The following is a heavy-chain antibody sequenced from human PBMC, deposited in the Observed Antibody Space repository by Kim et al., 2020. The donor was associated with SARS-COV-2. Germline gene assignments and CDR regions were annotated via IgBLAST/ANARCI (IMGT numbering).Heavy chain of an antibody. Sequence: RVTISVDTSKNQFSLKLSSVTAADTAVYYCARGTSWGRWYYYDSSGYLDYWGQGTLVTVSS. CDR3: ARGTSWGRWYYYDSSGYLDY. J-gene: IGHJ4*02. V-gene: IGHV4-34*01. D-gene: IGHD3-22*01.